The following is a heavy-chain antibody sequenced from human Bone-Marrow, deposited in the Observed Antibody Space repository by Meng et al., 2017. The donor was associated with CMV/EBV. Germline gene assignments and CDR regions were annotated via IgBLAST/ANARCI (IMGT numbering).Heavy chain of an antibody. J-gene: IGHJ6*02. D-gene: IGHD2-21*01. CDR2: IYSGGST. CDR3: ARVQQAYCGGDCYFSHYGMDV. Sequence: GESLKISCAASGFTVSNSYMSWVRQAPGKGLEWVAVIYSGGSTYYADSVKGRLTISRDHSKNTLYLQMISLRAEDTAVYYCARVQQAYCGGDCYFSHYGMDVWGQGTTVTVSS. V-gene: IGHV3-66*02. CDR1: GFTVSNSY.